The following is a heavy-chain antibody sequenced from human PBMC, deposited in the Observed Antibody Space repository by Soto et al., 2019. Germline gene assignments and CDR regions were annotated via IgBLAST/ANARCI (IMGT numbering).Heavy chain of an antibody. Sequence: GGSLRLSGAASGLTFSSYGIHWVRQAPGRGLEWVAVISYDGGNKHYADSVQGRFSISRDNSKNTLYLQMNSLRAEDTAVYYCAKDTYYFDSMGYYVFDAWGQGT. J-gene: IGHJ4*02. CDR3: AKDTYYFDSMGYYVFDA. V-gene: IGHV3-30*18. D-gene: IGHD3-22*01. CDR1: GLTFSSYG. CDR2: ISYDGGNK.